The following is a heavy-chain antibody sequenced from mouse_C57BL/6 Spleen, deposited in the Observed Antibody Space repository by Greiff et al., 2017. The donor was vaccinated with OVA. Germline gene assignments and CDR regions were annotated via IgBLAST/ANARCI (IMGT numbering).Heavy chain of an antibody. CDR2: INYDGSST. D-gene: IGHD2-3*01. CDR1: GFTFSDYY. V-gene: IGHV5-16*01. J-gene: IGHJ4*01. Sequence: DVQLVESEGGLVQPGSSMKLSCTASGFTFSDYYMAWVRQVPEKGLEWVANINYDGSSTYYLDSLKSRFIISRDNAKNILYLQMSSLKSEDTATYYCARERLLEAMDYWGQGTSVTVSS. CDR3: ARERLLEAMDY.